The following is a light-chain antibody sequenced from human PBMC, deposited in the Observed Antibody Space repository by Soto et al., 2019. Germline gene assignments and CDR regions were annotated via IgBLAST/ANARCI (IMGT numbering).Light chain of an antibody. Sequence: QSALTQPASGSGSPGQSITISCTGTSSDVGGYKFVSWYQQHPGKAPKLIIYEVSNRPSGFSSRFSGSKSGNTASLTISGLQAEDEADYYCGSYTGSIYVFGTGIKV. J-gene: IGLJ1*01. V-gene: IGLV2-14*01. CDR2: EVS. CDR1: SSDVGGYKF. CDR3: GSYTGSIYV.